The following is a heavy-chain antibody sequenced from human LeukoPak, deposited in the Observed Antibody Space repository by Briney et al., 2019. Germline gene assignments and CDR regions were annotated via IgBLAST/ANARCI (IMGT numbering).Heavy chain of an antibody. CDR3: ARDLEDCSGGSCYSWFDP. J-gene: IGHJ5*02. V-gene: IGHV3-48*01. Sequence: HPGGSLRLSCAASGFTFSSYWMSWVRQAPGKGLEWVSYISSSSSTISYADSVKGRFTISRDNSKNTLYLQMNSLRAEDTAVYYCARDLEDCSGGSCYSWFDPWGQGTLVTVSS. CDR1: GFTFSSYW. CDR2: ISSSSSTI. D-gene: IGHD2-15*01.